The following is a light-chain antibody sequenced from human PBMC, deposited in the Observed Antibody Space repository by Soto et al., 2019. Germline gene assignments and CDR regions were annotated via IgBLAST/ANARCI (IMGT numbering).Light chain of an antibody. CDR3: QQYGSYPTWT. CDR2: GAS. V-gene: IGKV3-20*01. Sequence: EIVLTQSPGTLSLSPGERATLSCRASQSVSSSYLAWYQQKPGQAPRLLIYGASSRATGILDRLSGSGSGTDFTLTISRLEPEDYVVYYCQQYGSYPTWTFGQGTKVEIK. J-gene: IGKJ1*01. CDR1: QSVSSSY.